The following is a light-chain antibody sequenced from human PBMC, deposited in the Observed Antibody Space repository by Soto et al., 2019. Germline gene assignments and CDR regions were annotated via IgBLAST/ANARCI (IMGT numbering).Light chain of an antibody. Sequence: QSVLTQPASVSGSPGQSITISCTGTYSDVGAYNYVSWYQQHPGKAPKLMIYEVSNRPSGGSNRFSGFKSGNSPSQNISVIQAEDEGDYYCSSYTTPTTLVFGGGTQLTV. CDR2: EVS. V-gene: IGLV2-14*01. CDR3: SSYTTPTTLV. J-gene: IGLJ3*02. CDR1: YSDVGAYNY.